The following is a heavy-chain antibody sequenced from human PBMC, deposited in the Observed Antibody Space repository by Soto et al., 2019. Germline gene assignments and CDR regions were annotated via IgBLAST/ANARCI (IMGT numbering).Heavy chain of an antibody. Sequence: PGGSLRLSCAPSGYTFSNDWISCVLQAPGQELEWVASIKQDGSVKHYVDSVKGRFTISRDNAEKSLHLQMNSLRAEDTAVYYCAKLRGDYKVFDYWGQGARVTVSS. D-gene: IGHD4-17*01. CDR2: IKQDGSVK. V-gene: IGHV3-7*03. J-gene: IGHJ4*02. CDR1: GYTFSNDW. CDR3: AKLRGDYKVFDY.